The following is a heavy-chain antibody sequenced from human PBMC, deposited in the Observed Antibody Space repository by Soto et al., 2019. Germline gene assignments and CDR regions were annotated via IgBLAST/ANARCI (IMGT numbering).Heavy chain of an antibody. J-gene: IGHJ4*02. Sequence: GGSLRLSCTASGFIISTDYMNWVRQAPGKGLEWVSVIYSGGSTYYADSVKGRFTISRDNSKNTLYLQMNSLRAEDTAVYYCARANFDRSLFAYWGQGTLVTVSS. CDR3: ARANFDRSLFAY. CDR2: IYSGGST. D-gene: IGHD1-1*01. V-gene: IGHV3-53*01. CDR1: GFIISTDY.